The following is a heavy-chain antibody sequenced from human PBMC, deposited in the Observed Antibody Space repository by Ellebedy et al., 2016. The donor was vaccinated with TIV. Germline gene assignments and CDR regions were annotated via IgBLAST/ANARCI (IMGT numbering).Heavy chain of an antibody. CDR1: GFTFRTYG. Sequence: GGSLRLSXVASGFTFRTYGIHWVRQAPGKGLEWVAVVSYDGNYKYTSDSVEGRFTISRDNSKNTVYLQMNSLRAEDTAVYYCAKDRMLAMSDCSGDCYSGYFDYWGLGTLVTVSS. J-gene: IGHJ4*02. V-gene: IGHV3-30*18. CDR2: VSYDGNYK. CDR3: AKDRMLAMSDCSGDCYSGYFDY. D-gene: IGHD2-21*02.